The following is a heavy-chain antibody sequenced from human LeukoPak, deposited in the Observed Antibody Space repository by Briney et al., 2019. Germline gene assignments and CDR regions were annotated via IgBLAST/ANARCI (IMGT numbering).Heavy chain of an antibody. CDR3: ARDSHGSSWYSEFDY. J-gene: IGHJ4*02. D-gene: IGHD6-13*01. Sequence: PVRSLRLSCAVSGFTFRSDSMNRGGQAPGKGLEAVSSINILSNYIYYAGSVKGRFTICRDNAKIELSLQMNSLRAEDTAVYYCARDSHGSSWYSEFDYWGQGTLVTVSS. CDR2: INILSNYI. V-gene: IGHV3-21*01. CDR1: GFTFRSDS.